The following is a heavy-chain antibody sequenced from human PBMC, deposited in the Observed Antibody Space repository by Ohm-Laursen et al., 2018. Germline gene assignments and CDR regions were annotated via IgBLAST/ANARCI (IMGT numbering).Heavy chain of an antibody. D-gene: IGHD4-17*01. CDR1: GGSISSYY. J-gene: IGHJ3*02. CDR2: IYYSGST. CDR3: ARIDSYGDYDAFDI. Sequence: SETLSLTCTVSGGSISSYYWSWIRQPPGKGLEWIGYIYYSGSTNYNPSLKSRVTISVDTSKNQFSLKLSSVTAADTAVYYCARIDSYGDYDAFDIWDQGTMVTVSS. V-gene: IGHV4-59*01.